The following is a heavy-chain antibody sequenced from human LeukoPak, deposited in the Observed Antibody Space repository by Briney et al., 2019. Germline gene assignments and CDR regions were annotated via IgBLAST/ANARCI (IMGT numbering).Heavy chain of an antibody. D-gene: IGHD3-3*01. J-gene: IGHJ4*02. CDR2: ISGSGGST. CDR1: GFTFSSYA. Sequence: GGSLRLSCAASGFTFSSYAMSWVRQAPGKGLEWVSAISGSGGSTYYADSVKGRSTISRDNSKNTLYLQMNSLRAEDTAVYYCANVYDFWSGSYFDYWGQGTLVTVSS. V-gene: IGHV3-23*01. CDR3: ANVYDFWSGSYFDY.